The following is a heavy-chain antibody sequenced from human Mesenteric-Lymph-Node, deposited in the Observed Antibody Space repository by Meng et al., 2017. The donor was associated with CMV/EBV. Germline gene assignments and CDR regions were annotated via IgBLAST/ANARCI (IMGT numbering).Heavy chain of an antibody. J-gene: IGHJ5*02. Sequence: QVQLVQSRAEVAKPGASVMVSFKASGSTFTDFYIQWVRQAPGQGLEWMGRINPNSGVSNSAQNFQGRVTMTRDTSISTAYMELGRLTSDDTAVYYCARDNVNPEGFDPWGQGTMVTVSS. V-gene: IGHV1-2*06. CDR2: INPNSGVS. CDR3: ARDNVNPEGFDP. D-gene: IGHD2/OR15-2a*01. CDR1: GSTFTDFY.